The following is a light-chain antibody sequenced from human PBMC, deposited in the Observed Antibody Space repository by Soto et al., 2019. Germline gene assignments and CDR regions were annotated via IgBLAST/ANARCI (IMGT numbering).Light chain of an antibody. CDR2: GAS. J-gene: IGKJ5*01. CDR1: QTVSSY. CDR3: QPYGTSTIT. Sequence: NGLTQSLAILFLSPGERATLSCRASQTVSSYLTWYQQRPGQAPRLLIYGASKRATGIPDRFSGSGSGTDFTLTISRLDPEDFPLYYCQPYGTSTITFGQGTRQEI. V-gene: IGKV3-20*01.